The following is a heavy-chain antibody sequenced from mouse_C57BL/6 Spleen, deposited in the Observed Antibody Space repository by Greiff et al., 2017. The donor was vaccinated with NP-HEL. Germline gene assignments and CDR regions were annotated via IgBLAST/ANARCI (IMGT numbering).Heavy chain of an antibody. J-gene: IGHJ2*01. Sequence: VQLQQSGAELVRPGPSVKVSCKASGYAFTNYLIEWVKQRPGQGLEWIGVINPGSGGTNYNEKFKGKATLTADKSSSTAYMQLSSLTSEDSAVYFCARRGYGNGYFDYWGQGTTLTVSS. CDR2: INPGSGGT. CDR1: GYAFTNYL. CDR3: ARRGYGNGYFDY. D-gene: IGHD2-10*02. V-gene: IGHV1-54*01.